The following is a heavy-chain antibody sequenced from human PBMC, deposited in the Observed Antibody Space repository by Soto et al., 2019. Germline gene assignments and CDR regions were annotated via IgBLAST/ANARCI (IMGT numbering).Heavy chain of an antibody. J-gene: IGHJ6*03. CDR3: AKYAPPYYYYMDV. Sequence: EVQLLESGGGLVKPGGSLRLSCAASGFTFTNYFSNYAMTWVRQAPGKGLEWVSTISGSGGSTYYADSVKGRFTVSRDNSKNTLYLQMNSLRAEDTAIYYCAKYAPPYYYYMDVWGKGTTVTVSS. CDR1: GFTFTNYFSNYA. V-gene: IGHV3-23*01. CDR2: ISGSGGST.